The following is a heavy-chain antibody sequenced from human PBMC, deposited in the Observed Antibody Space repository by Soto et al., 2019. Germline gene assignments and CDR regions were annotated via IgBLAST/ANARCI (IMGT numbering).Heavy chain of an antibody. J-gene: IGHJ4*02. CDR3: ARYCAYDSIYYCSSDRLDY. V-gene: IGHV3-7*01. CDR2: VDQDGSAK. CDR1: GFAFNRYY. D-gene: IGHD3-22*01. Sequence: GGSLRLSCAASGFAFNRYYVSWVRQAPGKGLEWVATVDQDGSAKYYVDSVKGRFTISRDNAKNSLYVQMNSPRGEDTAVYYCARYCAYDSIYYCSSDRLDYWGQGTLVTVSS.